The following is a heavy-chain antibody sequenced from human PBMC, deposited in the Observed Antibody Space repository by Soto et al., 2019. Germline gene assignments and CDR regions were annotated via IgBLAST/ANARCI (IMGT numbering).Heavy chain of an antibody. CDR2: FDPEDGET. D-gene: IGHD3-16*01. Sequence: ASVKVSCKVSGYTLTELSMHWVRQAPGKGLEWMGGFDPEDGETIYTQKFQGRDTMTEDTSTDTAYMELSSLRSEDTAVYYCATNRHVLHLGEPNFDYWGQGPLVTVSS. CDR3: ATNRHVLHLGEPNFDY. CDR1: GYTLTELS. V-gene: IGHV1-24*01. J-gene: IGHJ4*02.